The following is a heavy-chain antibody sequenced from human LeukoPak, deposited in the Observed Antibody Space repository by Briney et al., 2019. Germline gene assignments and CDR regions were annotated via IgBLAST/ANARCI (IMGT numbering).Heavy chain of an antibody. CDR3: ARDRAGKQWLPAYYYYGMDV. J-gene: IGHJ6*02. V-gene: IGHV3-30-3*01. CDR2: ISYDGSNK. D-gene: IGHD6-19*01. CDR1: GFTFSSYA. Sequence: GRSLRLSCAASGFTFSSYAMHWVRQAPGKGLEWVAVISYDGSNKYYADSVKGRFTISRDNSKNTLYLQMDSLRAEDTAVYYCARDRAGKQWLPAYYYYGMDVWGQGTTVTVSS.